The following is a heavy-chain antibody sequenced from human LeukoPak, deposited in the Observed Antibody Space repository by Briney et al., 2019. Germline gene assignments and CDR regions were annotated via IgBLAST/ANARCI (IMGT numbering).Heavy chain of an antibody. CDR1: GGSISSCGYY. CDR2: IYYSWST. CDR3: ARDRECYDFWSGYYTGKYYYGMDV. D-gene: IGHD3-3*01. Sequence: SQTLSLTCTVSGGSISSCGYYWIWIRQHPGKGLEWLGHIYYSWSTYYNPSLKSLVPISVDTSKNQFSLKLSSVTAADTAVYYCARDRECYDFWSGYYTGKYYYGMDVWGQGTTVTVSS. J-gene: IGHJ6*02. V-gene: IGHV4-31*01.